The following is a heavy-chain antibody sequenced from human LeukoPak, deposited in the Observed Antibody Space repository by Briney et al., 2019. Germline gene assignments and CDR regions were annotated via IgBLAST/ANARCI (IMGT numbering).Heavy chain of an antibody. D-gene: IGHD2-21*02. V-gene: IGHV3-30-3*01. CDR1: GFIFRNFA. CDR2: MSFDGTNE. J-gene: IGHJ4*02. CDR3: AREGVEIMEATASFFFHY. Sequence: PGRSLRLSCAASGFIFRNFAMHWVRQAPGKGLEWVALMSFDGTNEYYADSVKGRFTISRDNSKNTLYLQMDSLRSDDTAVYYCAREGVEIMEATASFFFHYWGQGTLVTVSS.